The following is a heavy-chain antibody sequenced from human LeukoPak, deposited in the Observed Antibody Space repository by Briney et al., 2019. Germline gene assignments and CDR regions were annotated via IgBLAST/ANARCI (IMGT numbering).Heavy chain of an antibody. CDR3: ARQVGASAPRFDY. CDR2: ISGSNSNI. D-gene: IGHD1-26*01. V-gene: IGHV3-21*01. Sequence: GGSLRLSCAASGFTFSSYRINGVRQAPGKGLEWVSSISGSNSNIYYADPVKGRFTISRDNAKNSLYLQMNSLRAEDTAAYYCARQVGASAPRFDYWGKGTLVTVSS. J-gene: IGHJ4*02. CDR1: GFTFSSYR.